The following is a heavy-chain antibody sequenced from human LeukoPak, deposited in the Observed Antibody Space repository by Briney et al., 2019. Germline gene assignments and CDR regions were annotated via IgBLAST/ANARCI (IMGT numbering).Heavy chain of an antibody. Sequence: GGSLRLSCAASGFTVSSNYMSWVRQAPGKGLEWVSVIYSCGSTYYADSVKGRFTISRDNSQNTLYLQMNSLRAEDTAVYYCARERPSGTYPNYFDYWGQGTLVTVSS. CDR2: IYSCGST. V-gene: IGHV3-53*01. D-gene: IGHD1-26*01. CDR3: ARERPSGTYPNYFDY. J-gene: IGHJ4*02. CDR1: GFTVSSNY.